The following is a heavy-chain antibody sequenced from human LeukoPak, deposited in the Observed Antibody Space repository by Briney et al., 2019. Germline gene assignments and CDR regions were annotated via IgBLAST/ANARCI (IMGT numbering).Heavy chain of an antibody. CDR3: ARNRTTVIPGIGAAGPLNWFDP. D-gene: IGHD6-13*01. CDR1: GYSISSGYSISNGYY. V-gene: IGHV4-38-2*01. CDR2: IYDSGST. Sequence: SETLSLTCAVSGYSISSGYSISNGYYWGWIRQPPGKGLEWIGSIYDSGSTYYNPSLKSRVTISVDTAKNQFSLKLSSATAADTAVYYCARNRTTVIPGIGAAGPLNWFDPWGQGILVTVSS. J-gene: IGHJ5*02.